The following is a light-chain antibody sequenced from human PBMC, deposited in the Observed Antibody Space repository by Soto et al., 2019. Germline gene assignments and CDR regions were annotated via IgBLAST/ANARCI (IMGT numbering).Light chain of an antibody. CDR3: HQYGSLPRT. CDR1: QSVSSRS. J-gene: IGKJ1*01. V-gene: IGKV3-20*01. CDR2: GAS. Sequence: EFVWPQSPGTLSLPPGERATLSCRASQSVSSRSLAWYQQKPGQAPRLLISGASSRAADIPDRFSGSGSGTDFTLTINRLEPEDFATYYCHQYGSLPRTFGQGTKVDIK.